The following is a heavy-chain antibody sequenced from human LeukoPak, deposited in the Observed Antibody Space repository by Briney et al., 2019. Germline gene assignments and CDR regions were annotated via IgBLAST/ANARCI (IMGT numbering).Heavy chain of an antibody. CDR1: GFTFSSYA. J-gene: IGHJ4*02. V-gene: IGHV3-30-3*02. Sequence: GGSLRLSCAASGFTFSSYAMQWVRQAPGKGLEWVAVISYDGSNKYYADSVKGRFTISRDNSKNTLFLQMNSLRAEDTAVYYCAKWHFIAAAGYFDYWGQGTLVTVSS. CDR3: AKWHFIAAAGYFDY. CDR2: ISYDGSNK. D-gene: IGHD6-13*01.